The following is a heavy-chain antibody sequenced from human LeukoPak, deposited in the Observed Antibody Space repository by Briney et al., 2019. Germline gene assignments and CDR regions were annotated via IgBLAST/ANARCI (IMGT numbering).Heavy chain of an antibody. CDR2: IGGRGGST. J-gene: IGHJ4*02. Sequence: GGSLRLSCAASGLTFSSYGMSWVRQAPGKGLEWVSTIGGRGGSTYYADSVKGRFTISRDNSKNTLYLQVNSLRAEDTAVYYCAKSRPYSSSWYYFDYWGQGTLVTVSS. CDR3: AKSRPYSSSWYYFDY. CDR1: GLTFSSYG. V-gene: IGHV3-23*01. D-gene: IGHD6-13*01.